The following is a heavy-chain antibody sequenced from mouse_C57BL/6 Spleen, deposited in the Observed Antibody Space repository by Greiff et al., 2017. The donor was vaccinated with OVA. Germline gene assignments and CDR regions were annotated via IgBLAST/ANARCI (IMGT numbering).Heavy chain of an antibody. CDR2: IYPGSGST. CDR1: GYTFTSYW. J-gene: IGHJ2*01. V-gene: IGHV1-55*01. CDR3: ARKGSSGYEDYFDD. Sequence: QVQLQQSGAELVKPGASVKMSCKASGYTFTSYWITWVKQRPGQGLEWIGDIYPGSGSTNYNEKFTSKATLTVDTSSSTAYMQLSSLTSEDSAVYYCARKGSSGYEDYFDDWGQGTTLTVSS. D-gene: IGHD3-2*02.